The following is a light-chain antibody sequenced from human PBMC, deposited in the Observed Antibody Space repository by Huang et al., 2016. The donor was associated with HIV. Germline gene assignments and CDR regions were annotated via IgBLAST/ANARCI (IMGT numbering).Light chain of an antibody. Sequence: IVLTQSPATLSLSPGERATLACGASQSVRTNYLCVDQQTPGLAPSILISDAHVRATGLPDRFSCSGSGTAFTLTIIRLEPEDFALYYCQQYSTSSYTFGQGTKVDI. CDR1: QSVRTNY. J-gene: IGKJ2*01. CDR3: QQYSTSSYT. CDR2: DAH. V-gene: IGKV3D-20*01.